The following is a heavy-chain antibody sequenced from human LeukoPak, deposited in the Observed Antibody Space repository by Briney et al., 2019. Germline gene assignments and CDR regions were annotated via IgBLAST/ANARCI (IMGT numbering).Heavy chain of an antibody. CDR3: AKRGTPISDYYTDV. Sequence: PGGSLRLSCVASGFTFSSYATSWVRQAPGKGLEWVSAISGSGGSTYYADSVKGRFTISRDNSKNTLYLQMNSLRAEDTAVYYCAKRGTPISDYYTDVWGKGTTVTVSS. D-gene: IGHD2-15*01. V-gene: IGHV3-23*01. J-gene: IGHJ6*03. CDR1: GFTFSSYA. CDR2: ISGSGGST.